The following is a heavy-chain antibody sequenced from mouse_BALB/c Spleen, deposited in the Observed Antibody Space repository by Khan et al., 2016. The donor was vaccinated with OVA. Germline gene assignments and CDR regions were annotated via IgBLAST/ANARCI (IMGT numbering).Heavy chain of an antibody. J-gene: IGHJ3*01. CDR2: IYPGSDNT. V-gene: IGHV1-77*01. CDR1: GYTFTDYY. CDR3: AREWAAWFPY. Sequence: QVQLQQSGAQLARPGASVKLSYKASGYTFTDYYINWMRQRTGQGLEWIGEIYPGSDNTYYNEKFKGRATLTVDKSSSTAYMEFSSLTSEDSAVYFCAREWAAWFPYWGQGTLVTVSA.